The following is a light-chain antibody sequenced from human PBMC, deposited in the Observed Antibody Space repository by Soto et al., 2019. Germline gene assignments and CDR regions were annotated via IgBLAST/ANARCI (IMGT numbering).Light chain of an antibody. CDR1: QRLNNW. Sequence: DIQMTQSPSTLSASVGDRVIITCRASQRLNNWLAWYQQKPGKAPKILIYEASSLQSGVPSRFSGSGSGTEFTLAVSSLQPDDFASYYCLQYITYPITFGGGTKVEIK. CDR2: EAS. CDR3: LQYITYPIT. J-gene: IGKJ4*01. V-gene: IGKV1-5*03.